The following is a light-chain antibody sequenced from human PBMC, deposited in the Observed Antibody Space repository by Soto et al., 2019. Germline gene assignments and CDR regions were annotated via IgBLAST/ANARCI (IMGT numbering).Light chain of an antibody. Sequence: EIVLTPSPGTLSLSPGERATLSCRASQSVSSYLAWYQQKPGQAPRLLIYDASNRATGIPARFSGSGSGTDFTLTISSLEPEDFAVYYCQQRSNWPPLTFGGGTKVDI. V-gene: IGKV3-11*01. CDR3: QQRSNWPPLT. CDR1: QSVSSY. J-gene: IGKJ4*01. CDR2: DAS.